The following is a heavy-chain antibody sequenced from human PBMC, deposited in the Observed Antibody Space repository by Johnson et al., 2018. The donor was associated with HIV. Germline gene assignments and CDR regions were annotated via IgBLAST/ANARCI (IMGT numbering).Heavy chain of an antibody. CDR1: GFTFDDYA. J-gene: IGHJ3*02. CDR3: AKVFKVRVADAFDI. D-gene: IGHD2-15*01. V-gene: IGHV3-9*01. CDR2: ISWNSGSI. Sequence: EVQLVESGGGVVQPGGSLRLSCAASGFTFDDYAMHWVRQAPGKGLEWVSGISWNSGSIGYADSVKGRFTISRDNAKNSLYMQMNSLRAEDTAVYYGAKVFKVRVADAFDIWSKGTMVTVSS.